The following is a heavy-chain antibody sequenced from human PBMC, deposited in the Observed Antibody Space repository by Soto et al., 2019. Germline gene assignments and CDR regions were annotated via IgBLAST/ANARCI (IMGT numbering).Heavy chain of an antibody. V-gene: IGHV3-74*01. CDR1: GFTFSSYW. CDR2: IKGDGSET. D-gene: IGHD5-12*01. Sequence: GRSLRLSCAASGFTFSSYWMHWVRQAPGKGLVWVSRIKGDGSETNYADSVKGRFTISRDNAKNTLYLQLNSLRAEDTAVYYCLRVNSGYGTFHYWGQGTRVTVSS. CDR3: LRVNSGYGTFHY. J-gene: IGHJ4*02.